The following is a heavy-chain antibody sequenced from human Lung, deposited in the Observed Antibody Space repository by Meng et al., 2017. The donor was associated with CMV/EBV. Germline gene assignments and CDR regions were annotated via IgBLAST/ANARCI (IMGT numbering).Heavy chain of an antibody. CDR2: IRFDGTQT. D-gene: IGHD1-1*01. J-gene: IGHJ5*02. V-gene: IGHV3-30*02. CDR3: GKVAESTTATYNYFGA. Sequence: SCDASGFTFRNYGMHWVRQAPGKGLEWVAYIRFDGTQTYYSNSVKGRFAIFRDNSKNTLYLQMHSLTTEDTAMFYCGKVAESTTATYNYFGALGQGXLVTVSS. CDR1: GFTFRNYG.